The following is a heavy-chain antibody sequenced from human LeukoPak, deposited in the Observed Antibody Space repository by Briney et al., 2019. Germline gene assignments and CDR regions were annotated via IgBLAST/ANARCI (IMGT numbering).Heavy chain of an antibody. CDR3: AREDYYGSGSFSHGSY. V-gene: IGHV3-66*01. J-gene: IGHJ4*02. D-gene: IGHD3-10*01. CDR2: ICCGGST. Sequence: GGSLRLSCAASGFTVSSNYMSWVRQAPGKGLERVSLICCGGSTFYADSVKGRFTISRDNSKNTLYLQMSSLRAGDTAVYYCAREDYYGSGSFSHGSYWGQGTLVTVSS. CDR1: GFTVSSNY.